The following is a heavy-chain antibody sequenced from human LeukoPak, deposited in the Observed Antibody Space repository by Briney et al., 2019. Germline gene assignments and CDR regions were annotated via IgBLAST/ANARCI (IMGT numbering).Heavy chain of an antibody. J-gene: IGHJ4*02. CDR3: AKEGIAVAGTVD. CDR1: GFAFSGSA. D-gene: IGHD6-19*01. CDR2: IRSKANSFVK. Sequence: TGGSLRLSCAASGFAFSGSAIHWVRQASGKGLEWVGRIRSKANSFVKTYAASLEGRFTISRDDSGNTAYLHMNSLRAEDTAVYYCAKEGIAVAGTVDWGQGTLVTVSS. V-gene: IGHV3-73*01.